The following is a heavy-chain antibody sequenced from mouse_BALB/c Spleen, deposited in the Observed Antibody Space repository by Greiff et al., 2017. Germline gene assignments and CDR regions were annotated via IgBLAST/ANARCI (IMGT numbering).Heavy chain of an antibody. J-gene: IGHJ3*01. CDR2: IWAGGST. CDR1: GFSLTSYG. CDR3: ARVGYDGYFPAWFAY. V-gene: IGHV2-9*02. D-gene: IGHD2-3*01. Sequence: QVQLKQSGPGLVAPSQSLSITCTVSGFSLTSYGVHWVRQPPGKGLEWLGVIWAGGSTNYNSALMSRLSISKDNSKSQVFLKRNSLQTDDTAMYYCARVGYDGYFPAWFAYWGQGTLVTVSA.